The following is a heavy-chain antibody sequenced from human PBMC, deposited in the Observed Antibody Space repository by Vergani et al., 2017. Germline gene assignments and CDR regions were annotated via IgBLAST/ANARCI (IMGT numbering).Heavy chain of an antibody. D-gene: IGHD3-10*01. J-gene: IGHJ4*02. CDR2: VSFRGDT. CDR1: GASVNSYY. V-gene: IGHV4-59*02. CDR3: ASSRIYYSAGSPDY. Sequence: QVKLQESGPGLVKPSETLSLTCTVSGASVNSYYWSWIRQPPGKGLEWMGYVSFRGDTLYDPSVKGRMTISLNTSSNQFSLYLTSVTAADTAVFYCASSRIYYSAGSPDYWGQGTLVTVSS.